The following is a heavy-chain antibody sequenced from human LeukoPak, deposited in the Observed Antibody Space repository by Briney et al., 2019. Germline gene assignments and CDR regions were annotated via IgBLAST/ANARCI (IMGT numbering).Heavy chain of an antibody. CDR2: FYSGGST. D-gene: IGHD3-22*01. V-gene: IGHV3-53*01. CDR1: GFTVSSNY. Sequence: PGGSLRLSCAASGFTVSSNYMSWVRQAPGKGLEWVSVFYSGGSTYYADSVKGRFTISRDNAKNSLYLQMNSLRAEDTAVYYCARGFSYDSSGYTDAFDIWGQGTMVTVSS. J-gene: IGHJ3*02. CDR3: ARGFSYDSSGYTDAFDI.